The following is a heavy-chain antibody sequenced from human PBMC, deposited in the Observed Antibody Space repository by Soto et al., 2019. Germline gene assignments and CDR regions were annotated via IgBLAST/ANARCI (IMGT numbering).Heavy chain of an antibody. CDR3: ARSGGSLDY. J-gene: IGHJ4*02. V-gene: IGHV4-59*01. CDR1: GGSISSYY. Sequence: SETLSLTCTVSGGSISSYYWIWIRQPPGKGLEWIGYIYYSGSTNYNPSLKSRVTISVDTSKNQFSLKLNSVTAADTAVYYCARSGGSLDYWGKGTLVTVSS. D-gene: IGHD2-15*01. CDR2: IYYSGST.